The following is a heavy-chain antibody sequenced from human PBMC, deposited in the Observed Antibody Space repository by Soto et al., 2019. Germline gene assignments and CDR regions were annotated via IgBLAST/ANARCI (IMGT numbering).Heavy chain of an antibody. Sequence: ASVKVSCKASGGTFSSYAISWVRQAPGQGLEWMGGIIPIFGTANYAQKFQGRVTITADESTSTAYMELSSLRSEDTAVYYCASGPKPLRNDAFDIWGQGTMVTVSS. CDR1: GGTFSSYA. CDR2: IIPIFGTA. D-gene: IGHD4-17*01. CDR3: ASGPKPLRNDAFDI. J-gene: IGHJ3*02. V-gene: IGHV1-69*13.